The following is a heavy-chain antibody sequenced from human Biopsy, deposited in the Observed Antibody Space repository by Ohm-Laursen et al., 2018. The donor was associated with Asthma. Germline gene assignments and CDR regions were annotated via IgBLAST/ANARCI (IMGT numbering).Heavy chain of an antibody. D-gene: IGHD2-2*01. CDR3: ARKAGSCISRTCYSLDF. CDR1: GGTFNTYV. V-gene: IGHV1-69*13. Sequence: SVEVSCNSLGGTFNTYVIGWVRQAPGQGLEWMGGINSVFGTTTYPQKFQDRVTITADDSTSTVYMELSSLRSEDTAVYYCARKAGSCISRTCYSLDFWGQGTLVTVSS. J-gene: IGHJ4*02. CDR2: INSVFGTT.